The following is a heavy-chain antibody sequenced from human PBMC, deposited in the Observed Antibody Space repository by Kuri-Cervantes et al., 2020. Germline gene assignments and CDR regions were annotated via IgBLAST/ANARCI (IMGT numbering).Heavy chain of an antibody. V-gene: IGHV4/OR15-8*01. J-gene: IGHJ5*02. Sequence: ESLRLSCAVSGGSISSSNWWSWVRQPPGKGLEWIGEIYHSGSTNYNPSPKSRVTISVDKSKNQFSLKLRSVTAPDTAVYYCARGYYGSYSYIGIWFDPWGQGTLVTVSS. CDR1: GGSISSSNW. CDR3: ARGYYGSYSYIGIWFDP. CDR2: IYHSGST. D-gene: IGHD3-10*01.